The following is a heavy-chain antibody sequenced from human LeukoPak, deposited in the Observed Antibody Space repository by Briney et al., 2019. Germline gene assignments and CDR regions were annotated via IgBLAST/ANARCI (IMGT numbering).Heavy chain of an antibody. V-gene: IGHV1-18*01. CDR3: ARAGRHYYDSSGSPFDY. CDR2: ISAYSGNT. Sequence: ASVKVSCKASGYTFTSYGISWARQAPGQGLEWMGWISAYSGNTNYAQKVQGRVTMTTDTSTSTAYMELRSLRSDDTAVYYCARAGRHYYDSSGSPFDYWGQGTLVTVSS. CDR1: GYTFTSYG. D-gene: IGHD3-22*01. J-gene: IGHJ4*02.